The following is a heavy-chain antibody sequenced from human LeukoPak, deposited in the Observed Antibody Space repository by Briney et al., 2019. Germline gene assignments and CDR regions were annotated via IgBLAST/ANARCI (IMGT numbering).Heavy chain of an antibody. D-gene: IGHD6-13*01. J-gene: IGHJ5*02. V-gene: IGHV1-18*01. Sequence: ASVKVSCKASGYTFTSYGISWVRQAPGQGLEWMGWISAYNGNTNYAQKLQGRVTMTTDTSTSTAYMELSSLRSEDTAVYYCARATVQWNIAAASDPWGQGTLVTVSS. CDR3: ARATVQWNIAAASDP. CDR1: GYTFTSYG. CDR2: ISAYNGNT.